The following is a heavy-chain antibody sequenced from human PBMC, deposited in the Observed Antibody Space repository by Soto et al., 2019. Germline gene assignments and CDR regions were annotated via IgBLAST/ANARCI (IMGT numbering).Heavy chain of an antibody. D-gene: IGHD4-17*01. CDR3: ARKTRSTVFSREKNWFDP. J-gene: IGHJ5*02. CDR2: ISAYNGNT. CDR1: GYTFTSYG. V-gene: IGHV1-18*01. Sequence: ASVKVSCKASGYTFTSYGISWVRQAPGQGLEWMGWISAYNGNTNYAQKLQGRVTMTTDTSTSTAYMELRSLRSDDTAVYYCARKTRSTVFSREKNWFDPWGQGTLVTVSS.